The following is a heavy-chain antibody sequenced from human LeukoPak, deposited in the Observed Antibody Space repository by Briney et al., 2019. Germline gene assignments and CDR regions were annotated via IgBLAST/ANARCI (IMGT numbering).Heavy chain of an antibody. J-gene: IGHJ4*02. CDR2: IYYSGST. CDR1: GGSISSSSYC. CDR3: ASDSGYDPLTFDY. D-gene: IGHD5-12*01. Sequence: PSETLSLTCTVSGGSISSSSYCWGWIRQPPGKGLAWIGSIYYSGSTYYNPSLKSRVTISVDTSKNQFSLKLSSVTAADTAVYYCASDSGYDPLTFDYWGQGTLVTVSS. V-gene: IGHV4-39*07.